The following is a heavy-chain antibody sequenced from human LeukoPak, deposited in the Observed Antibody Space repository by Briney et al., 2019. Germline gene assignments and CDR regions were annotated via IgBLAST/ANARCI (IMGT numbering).Heavy chain of an antibody. CDR3: TRVGYIDEGIDY. CDR1: GFTFSEYW. CDR2: IKQDGSEK. V-gene: IGHV3-7*04. Sequence: GGSLRLSCAASGFTFSEYWMSWVRQAPGKGLEWVANIKQDGSEKNYVDSVKGRFIISRDNAKNSLYLQMNSLRAEDTAIYYCTRVGYIDEGIDYWGQGTLVTVSS. D-gene: IGHD5-24*01. J-gene: IGHJ4*02.